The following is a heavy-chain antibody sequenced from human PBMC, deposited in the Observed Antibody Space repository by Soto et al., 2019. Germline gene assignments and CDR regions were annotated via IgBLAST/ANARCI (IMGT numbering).Heavy chain of an antibody. J-gene: IGHJ4*02. CDR2: IYPHGTT. CDR1: DFSISSTDW. CDR3: ARGHTYMWQY. V-gene: IGHV4-4*02. Sequence: PSETLSLTCTFSDFSISSTDWWWSWVRQPPGKGLEWIGEIYPHGTTKYSPSLESRVTVSADTSNNQFSLRLSSVTAADTAVYYCARGHTYMWQYWGQGILVTVSS. D-gene: IGHD1-20*01.